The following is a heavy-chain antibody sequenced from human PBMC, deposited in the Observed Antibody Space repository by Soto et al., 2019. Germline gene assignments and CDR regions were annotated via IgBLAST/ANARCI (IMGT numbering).Heavy chain of an antibody. V-gene: IGHV3-9*01. J-gene: IGHJ4*02. D-gene: IGHD3-10*01. CDR1: GFTFDDYA. Sequence: EVQLVESGGGLVQPGRSLRLSCAASGFTFDDYAMHWVRQAPGKGLEWVSGISWNSGSIGYADSVKGRFTISRDNAKNSLYLQMNSLRAEDTALYYCAKDRVWVRGVIGGSFDYWGQGTLVTVSS. CDR2: ISWNSGSI. CDR3: AKDRVWVRGVIGGSFDY.